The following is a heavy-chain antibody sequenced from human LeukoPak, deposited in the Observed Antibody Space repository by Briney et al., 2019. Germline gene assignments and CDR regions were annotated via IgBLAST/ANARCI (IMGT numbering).Heavy chain of an antibody. CDR3: ASHYDSGGYYFGMGNY. CDR2: ISYDGSNK. J-gene: IGHJ4*02. V-gene: IGHV3-30-3*01. CDR1: GFTFSSYT. D-gene: IGHD3-22*01. Sequence: PGGSLRLSCAASGFTFSSYTMHWVRQAPGKGLEWVAVISYDGSNKYYADSVKGRFTISRDNSKNTLYLQMNSLRAEDTAVYYCASHYDSGGYYFGMGNYWGQGTLVTVSS.